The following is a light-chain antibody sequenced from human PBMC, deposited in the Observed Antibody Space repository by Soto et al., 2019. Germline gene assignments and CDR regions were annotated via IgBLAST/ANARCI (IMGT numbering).Light chain of an antibody. CDR1: QSISSY. J-gene: IGKJ3*01. V-gene: IGKV1-39*01. Sequence: DIQMTQSPSSLSASVGDRVTITCRASQSISSYLNWYQQKPGKAPKLLIYAASSLQSGVPSSFSGSGSGTDFTLIISSLQPEDFATYYCQQSYSTPLFAFGPETKVDI. CDR2: AAS. CDR3: QQSYSTPLFA.